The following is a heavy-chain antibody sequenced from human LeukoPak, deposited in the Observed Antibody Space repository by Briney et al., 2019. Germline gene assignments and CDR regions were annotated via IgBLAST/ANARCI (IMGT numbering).Heavy chain of an antibody. CDR1: GGSISSYY. CDR2: IYYSGST. CDR3: ARQSGYSYGWNYLNWFDP. J-gene: IGHJ5*02. D-gene: IGHD5-18*01. Sequence: PSETLSLTCTVSGGSISSYYWSWIRQPPGKGLEWIGYIYYSGSTNYNPSLKSRVTISVDTSKNQFSLKLSSVTAADTAEYYCARQSGYSYGWNYLNWFDPWGQGTLVTVSS. V-gene: IGHV4-59*08.